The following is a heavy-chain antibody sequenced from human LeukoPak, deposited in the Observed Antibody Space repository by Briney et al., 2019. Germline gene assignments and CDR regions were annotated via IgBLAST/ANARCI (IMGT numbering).Heavy chain of an antibody. CDR3: AKSLTGKLRLDY. J-gene: IGHJ4*02. CDR1: GFTFSSYG. Sequence: GGSLRLSCAASGFTFSSYGMHWVRQAPGKGLEWVAVIRDGGSNKYYADSVKGRFTISRDNSKNTLYLQMNSLRAEDTAVYYCAKSLTGKLRLDYWGQGTLVTVSS. CDR2: IRDGGSNK. D-gene: IGHD3-10*01. V-gene: IGHV3-30*02.